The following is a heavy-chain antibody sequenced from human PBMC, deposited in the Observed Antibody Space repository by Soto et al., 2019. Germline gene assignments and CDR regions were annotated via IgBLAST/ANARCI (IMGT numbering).Heavy chain of an antibody. Sequence: SGGSLRLSCAASGFTFSSYGMHWVRQAPGKGLEWVAVISYDGSNKYYADSVKGRFTISRDNSKNTLYLQMNSLRAEDTAVYYCAPRGGIAAAGTTGRDAFDIWGQVTMVTVSS. V-gene: IGHV3-30*03. CDR3: APRGGIAAAGTTGRDAFDI. D-gene: IGHD6-13*01. CDR1: GFTFSSYG. J-gene: IGHJ3*02. CDR2: ISYDGSNK.